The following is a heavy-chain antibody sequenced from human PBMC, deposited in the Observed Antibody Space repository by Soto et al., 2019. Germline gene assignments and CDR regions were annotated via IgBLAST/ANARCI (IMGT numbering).Heavy chain of an antibody. D-gene: IGHD2-15*01. J-gene: IGHJ5*02. CDR1: GGSISSYY. V-gene: IGHV4-4*07. CDR3: ARDRFHSLRSREPGWFDP. Sequence: QVQLQESGPGLVKPSETLSLTCTVSGGSISSYYWSWIRQPAGKGLEWLGRIYTSGSTNYNPSLKRRVPMSVDTSKNQFSLKLSSVTAADTAVYYCARDRFHSLRSREPGWFDPWGQGTLVTVSS. CDR2: IYTSGST.